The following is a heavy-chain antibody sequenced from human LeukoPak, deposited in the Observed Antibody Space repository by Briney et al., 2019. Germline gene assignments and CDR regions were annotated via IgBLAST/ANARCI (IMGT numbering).Heavy chain of an antibody. CDR3: ARAASRSGWTYYYDSSGYYYYFDY. CDR1: GGSITSYF. Sequence: SESLSLTCTVSGGSITSYFWSWIRQPPGKGLEWIGYIYYSGSSNYNPSLKSRVTISVDTSKNQFSLKLSSVTAADTAVYYCARAASRSGWTYYYDSSGYYYYFDYWGQGTLVTVSS. D-gene: IGHD3-22*01. CDR2: IYYSGSS. V-gene: IGHV4-59*01. J-gene: IGHJ4*02.